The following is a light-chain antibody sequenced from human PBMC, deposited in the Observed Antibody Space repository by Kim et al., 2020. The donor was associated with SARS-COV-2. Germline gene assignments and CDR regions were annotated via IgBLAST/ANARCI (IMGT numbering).Light chain of an antibody. J-gene: IGKJ4*01. CDR1: QGSNNY. Sequence: ASGGDRVNITFRTSQGSNNYLAWFQEKPGKARKSQIYAASSLQGGVPSKFSGSGSGTDFSLTIRSLQPEDFATYYCQQYKSYPLTFGGGTKVDIK. CDR3: QQYKSYPLT. CDR2: AAS. V-gene: IGKV1-16*02.